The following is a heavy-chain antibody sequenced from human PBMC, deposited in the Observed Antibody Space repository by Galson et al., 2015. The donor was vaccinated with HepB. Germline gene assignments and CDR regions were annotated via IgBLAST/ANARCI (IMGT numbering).Heavy chain of an antibody. V-gene: IGHV3-7*03. J-gene: IGHJ6*02. Sequence: SLRLSCAASGFTFSSYWMSWVRQAPGKGLEWVANIKQDGSEKYYVDSAKGRFTISRDNAKNSLYLQMNSLRAEDTAVYYCAREKSQPFGVVIYYYYYGMDVWGQGTTVTVSS. CDR3: AREKSQPFGVVIYYYYYGMDV. D-gene: IGHD3-3*01. CDR1: GFTFSSYW. CDR2: IKQDGSEK.